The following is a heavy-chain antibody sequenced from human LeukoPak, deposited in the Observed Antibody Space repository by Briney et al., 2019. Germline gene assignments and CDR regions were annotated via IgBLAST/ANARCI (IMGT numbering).Heavy chain of an antibody. J-gene: IGHJ5*02. D-gene: IGHD5-24*01. CDR2: INNSGST. V-gene: IGHV4-34*01. CDR1: GGSFSGYY. Sequence: KPSETLSLTCAVYGGSFSGYYWSWIRQPPGKGLEWVGEINNSGSTNYNPSLRSRVTISVDTSKNQFPLKLSSVTAADAAVYYCASLRSKVATISLRRFDPWGQGTLVTVSS. CDR3: ASLRSKVATISLRRFDP.